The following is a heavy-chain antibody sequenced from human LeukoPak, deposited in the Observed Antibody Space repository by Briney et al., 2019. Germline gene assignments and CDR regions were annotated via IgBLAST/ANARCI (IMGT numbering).Heavy chain of an antibody. D-gene: IGHD3-3*01. V-gene: IGHV3-30*18. Sequence: GRSLRLSCAASGFTFGSYGMHWVRQAPGKGLEWVAVISYDGSNKYYADSVKGRFTISRDNSKNTLYLQMNSLRAEDTAVYYCAKSARGRFLEWLLWDWGQGTLVTVSS. CDR1: GFTFGSYG. CDR2: ISYDGSNK. J-gene: IGHJ4*02. CDR3: AKSARGRFLEWLLWD.